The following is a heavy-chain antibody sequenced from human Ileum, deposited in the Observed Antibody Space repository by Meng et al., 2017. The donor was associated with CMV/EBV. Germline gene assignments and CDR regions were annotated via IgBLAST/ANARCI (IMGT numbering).Heavy chain of an antibody. V-gene: IGHV3-74*03. D-gene: IGHD6-6*01. CDR3: ARDQEYSSSSRNDY. CDR1: GFTFSSNW. J-gene: IGHJ4*02. Sequence: GGSLRLSCVASGFTFSSNWMHWVRQPPGKGLEWVSRINTDQTTITYADSVKGRFTISSDNAKNTLYLQMNSLRAEDTAVYYCARDQEYSSSSRNDYWGQGTLVTVSS. CDR2: INTDQTTI.